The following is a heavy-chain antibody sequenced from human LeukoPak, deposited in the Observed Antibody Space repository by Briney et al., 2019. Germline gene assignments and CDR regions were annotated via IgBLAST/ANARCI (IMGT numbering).Heavy chain of an antibody. J-gene: IGHJ5*02. Sequence: GGSLRLSCVASGFTFSNYAIHWVRRPPGKGLERVAVMSTDGSLQYYANSVKGRFTISRDNYKSTLFLQMNSLSAADTAVYYCGRQVAPGQWLVNLWGQGTLVTVSS. CDR2: MSTDGSLQ. CDR1: GFTFSNYA. D-gene: IGHD6-19*01. V-gene: IGHV3-30*01. CDR3: GRQVAPGQWLVNL.